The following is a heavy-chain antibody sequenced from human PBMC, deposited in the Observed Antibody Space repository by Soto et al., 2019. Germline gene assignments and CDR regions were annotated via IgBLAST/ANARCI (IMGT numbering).Heavy chain of an antibody. CDR3: ERQTADYDFWSGYYTVYYMDV. CDR1: GGSISSYY. D-gene: IGHD3-3*01. Sequence: SETLSLTCTVSGGSISSYYWSWIRQPPGKGLEWIGYIYYSGSTNYNPSLKSRVTISVDTSKNQFSLKLSSVTAADTAVYYCERQTADYDFWSGYYTVYYMDVWGKGTTVTVSS. V-gene: IGHV4-59*08. CDR2: IYYSGST. J-gene: IGHJ6*03.